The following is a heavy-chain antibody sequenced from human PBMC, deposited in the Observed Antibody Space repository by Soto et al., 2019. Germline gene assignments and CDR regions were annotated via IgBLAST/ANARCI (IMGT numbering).Heavy chain of an antibody. CDR1: GGTFSSYA. CDR2: IIPIFGTA. J-gene: IGHJ4*02. CDR3: ARAVEYDSSGSVFDY. D-gene: IGHD3-22*01. Sequence: GASVKVSCKASGGTFSSYAISWVRQAPGQGLEWMGGIIPIFGTANYAQKFQGRVTITADESTSTAYMELSSLRSEDTAVYYCARAVEYDSSGSVFDYWGQGTLVTVSS. V-gene: IGHV1-69*13.